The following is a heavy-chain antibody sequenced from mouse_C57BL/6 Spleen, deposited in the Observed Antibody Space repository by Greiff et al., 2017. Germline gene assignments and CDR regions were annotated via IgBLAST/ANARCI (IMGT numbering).Heavy chain of an antibody. D-gene: IGHD2-1*01. J-gene: IGHJ3*01. Sequence: QVQLQQPGAELVRPGSSVKLSCKASGYTFTSYWMDWVKQRPGQGLEWIGNIYPSDSETHYNQKFKDKATLTVDKSSSTAYMQLISLTSEDSAVYYCARRGAFYYGNYGAYWGQGTLVTVSA. CDR1: GYTFTSYW. CDR3: ARRGAFYYGNYGAY. CDR2: IYPSDSET. V-gene: IGHV1-61*01.